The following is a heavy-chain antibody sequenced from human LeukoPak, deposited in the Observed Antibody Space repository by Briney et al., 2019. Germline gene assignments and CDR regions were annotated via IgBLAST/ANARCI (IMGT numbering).Heavy chain of an antibody. Sequence: PGGSLRLSCAASGFTFSSYAMHWVRQAPGKGLEWVAVISFDGSSKYYADSVKGRFIISRDNSKNTLYLQVNSLRAEDTAVYYCARGAAYGDYGSIDYWGQGTLVSVSS. CDR1: GFTFSSYA. D-gene: IGHD4-17*01. J-gene: IGHJ4*02. V-gene: IGHV3-30-3*01. CDR2: ISFDGSSK. CDR3: ARGAAYGDYGSIDY.